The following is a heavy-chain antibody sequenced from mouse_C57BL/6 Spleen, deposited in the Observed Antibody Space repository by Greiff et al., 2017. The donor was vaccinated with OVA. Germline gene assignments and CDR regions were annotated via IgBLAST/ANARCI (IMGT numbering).Heavy chain of an antibody. V-gene: IGHV5-4*01. Sequence: VQLQESGGGLVKPGGSLKLSCAASGFTFSSYAMSWVRQTPEKRLEWVATISDGGSYTYYPDNVKGRFTISRDNAKNNLYLQMSHLKSEDTAMYYCARIYDGYLDYWGQGTTLTVSS. CDR3: ARIYDGYLDY. CDR1: GFTFSSYA. CDR2: ISDGGSYT. D-gene: IGHD2-3*01. J-gene: IGHJ2*01.